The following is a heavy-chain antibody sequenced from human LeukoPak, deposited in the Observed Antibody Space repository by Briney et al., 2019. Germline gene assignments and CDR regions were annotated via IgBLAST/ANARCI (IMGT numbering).Heavy chain of an antibody. V-gene: IGHV1-18*01. CDR2: ISAYNGST. Sequence: ASVKVSCKASGYTFTSYGISWVRQAPGQGLEWMGWISAYNGSTNYAQKLQGRVTMTTDTSTSTAYMELRSLRSDDTAVYYCARDTNGNYYDSSAHSTTGFDPWGQGTLVTVSS. D-gene: IGHD3-22*01. CDR3: ARDTNGNYYDSSAHSTTGFDP. CDR1: GYTFTSYG. J-gene: IGHJ5*02.